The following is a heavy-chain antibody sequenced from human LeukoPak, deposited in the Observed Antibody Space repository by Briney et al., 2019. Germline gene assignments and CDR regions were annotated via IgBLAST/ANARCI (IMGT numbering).Heavy chain of an antibody. CDR2: INHSGST. Sequence: SETLSLTCAVYGGPFSGYYWSWIRQPPGKGLEWIGEINHSGSTNYNPSLKSRVTISVDTSKNQFSLKLSSVTAADTAVYYCAGTIRGENMGWFDPWGRGTLVTVSS. J-gene: IGHJ5*02. D-gene: IGHD3-10*01. CDR3: AGTIRGENMGWFDP. CDR1: GGPFSGYY. V-gene: IGHV4-34*01.